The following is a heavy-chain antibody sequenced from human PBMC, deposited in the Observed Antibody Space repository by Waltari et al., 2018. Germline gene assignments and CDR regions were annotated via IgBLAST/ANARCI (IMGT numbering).Heavy chain of an antibody. CDR1: GFTFSNAW. V-gene: IGHV3-15*01. J-gene: IGHJ4*02. CDR2: IKSKTDGGTT. Sequence: EVQLVESGGGLVKPGGSLRLSCAASGFTFSNAWMSWVRQAPGKGREWVGRIKSKTDGGTTDYAAPVKGRFTISRDDSKNTLYLQMNSLKTEDTAVYYCFRRDGYNYFDYWGQGTLVTVSS. D-gene: IGHD5-12*01. CDR3: FRRDGYNYFDY.